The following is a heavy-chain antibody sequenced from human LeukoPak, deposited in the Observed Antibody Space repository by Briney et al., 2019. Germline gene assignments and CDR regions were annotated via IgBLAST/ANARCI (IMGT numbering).Heavy chain of an antibody. CDR2: IYSTGTT. CDR1: GYSISSGYY. J-gene: IGHJ4*02. D-gene: IGHD6-13*01. Sequence: SETLSLTCNVSGYSISSGYYWGWIRQPPGKGLEWIANIYSTGTTNFNPSLKSRVSISVDTSKNQLSLKLTSVTAADTAVYFCARDGGSSSWLAYWGQGTLVTVSS. CDR3: ARDGGSSSWLAY. V-gene: IGHV4-38-2*02.